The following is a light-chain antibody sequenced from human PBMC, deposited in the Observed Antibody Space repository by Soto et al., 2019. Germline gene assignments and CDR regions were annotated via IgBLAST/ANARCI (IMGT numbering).Light chain of an antibody. CDR2: GAS. V-gene: IGKV3-20*01. J-gene: IGKJ5*01. CDR3: QQYGSSPPIT. CDR1: QSVSSSY. Sequence: EIVLTQSPGTLSLSPGERATLSCRASQSVSSSYLAWYPQKPGQAPRLLIYGASSRDTGIPDRFSGSGSGTDFTLTISRLEPEDFAVYSCQQYGSSPPITFGQGTRLEIK.